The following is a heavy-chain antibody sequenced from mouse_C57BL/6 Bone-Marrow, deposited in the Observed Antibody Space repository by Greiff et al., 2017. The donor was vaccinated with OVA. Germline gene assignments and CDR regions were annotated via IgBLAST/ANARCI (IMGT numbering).Heavy chain of an antibody. CDR2: IYPSSGNT. V-gene: IGHV1-81*01. CDR1: GYTFTSYG. Sequence: VKLMESGAELARPGASVKLSCKASGYTFTSYGISWVKQRTGQGLEWIGEIYPSSGNTYYNEKFKGKATLTADKSSSTAYMELRSLTSEDSAVYFGALTQSFDVWGTGTTVTVSS. D-gene: IGHD4-1*01. J-gene: IGHJ1*03. CDR3: ALTQSFDV.